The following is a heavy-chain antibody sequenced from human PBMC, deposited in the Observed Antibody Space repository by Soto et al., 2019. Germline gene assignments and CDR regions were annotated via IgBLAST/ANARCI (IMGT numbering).Heavy chain of an antibody. CDR3: ARHGGYYFDY. V-gene: IGHV4-34*01. J-gene: IGHJ4*02. CDR1: GGSFSGYY. CDR2: SGHSGGT. D-gene: IGHD3-16*01. Sequence: SETLSLTCAVYGGSFSGYYWSWIRQPPGKGLEWIGESGHSGGTVYNPSLESRVTISEDSSNNQFSLKLNSVTAADTAVYYCARHGGYYFDYWGQGAPVTVSS.